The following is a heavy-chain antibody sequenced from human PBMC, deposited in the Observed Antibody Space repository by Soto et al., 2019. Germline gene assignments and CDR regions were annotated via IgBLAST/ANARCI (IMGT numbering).Heavy chain of an antibody. J-gene: IGHJ5*02. Sequence: GGSLRLSCAASGFTFSSYRMSWVRQAPGKGLEWVSYISSGSSTISYTDSVKGRFTISRDNARNSLYLKMNGLRDEDTAVYYCARADGSTWNSFDPWGQGTLVTVSS. D-gene: IGHD6-13*01. CDR2: ISSGSSTI. V-gene: IGHV3-48*02. CDR3: ARADGSTWNSFDP. CDR1: GFTFSSYR.